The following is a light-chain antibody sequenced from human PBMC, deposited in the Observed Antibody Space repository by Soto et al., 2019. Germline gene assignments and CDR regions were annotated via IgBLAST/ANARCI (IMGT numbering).Light chain of an antibody. CDR1: SSNIGAGYD. V-gene: IGLV1-40*01. CDR2: GNS. CDR3: QSYDSRLSRWV. J-gene: IGLJ1*01. Sequence: QSVLTQPPSVSGAPGQRVTISCTGSSSNIGAGYDVHWYQQLPGTAPKLLIYGNSNRPSGVPDRFSGSKSGTSASLASTGLQAEDEADYYCQSYDSRLSRWVFGTGTKLTVL.